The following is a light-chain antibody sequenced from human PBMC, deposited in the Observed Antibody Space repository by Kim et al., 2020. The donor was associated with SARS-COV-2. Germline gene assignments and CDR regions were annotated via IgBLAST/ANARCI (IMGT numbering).Light chain of an antibody. CDR3: QQRRNWPLS. V-gene: IGKV3-11*01. CDR2: DAS. Sequence: LSPGERATLSCRASQSVSTYIAWYQQRPGQAPRLLIYDASNRVTGIPTRFSGSGSGTDFTLTISSLETEDFAVYYCQQRRNWPLSFGGGTKVDIK. J-gene: IGKJ4*01. CDR1: QSVSTY.